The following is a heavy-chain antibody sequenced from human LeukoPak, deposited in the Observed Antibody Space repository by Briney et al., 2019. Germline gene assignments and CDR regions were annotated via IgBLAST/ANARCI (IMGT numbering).Heavy chain of an antibody. CDR2: ISSSGSTI. CDR1: GFTFSSYE. V-gene: IGHV3-48*03. J-gene: IGHJ4*02. CDR3: ARVEAVTTAGGAVDY. Sequence: GGSPRLSCAASGFTFSSYEMNWVRQAPGKGLEWVSYISSSGSTIYYADSVKGRFTISRDNAKNSLYLQMNSLRAEDTAVYYCARVEAVTTAGGAVDYWGQGTLVTVSS. D-gene: IGHD4-17*01.